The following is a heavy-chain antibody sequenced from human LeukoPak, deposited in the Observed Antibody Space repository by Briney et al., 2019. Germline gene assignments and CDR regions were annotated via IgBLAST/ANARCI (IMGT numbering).Heavy chain of an antibody. Sequence: SCKASGNTFTNYYVHWVRQAPGKGLEWVAVIPYDGSNKYYADSVKGRFTISRDNSKITLYLQMNSLRAEDTAVYYCARDESYYGSGNADAFDIWGQGTMVTVSS. CDR3: ARDESYYGSGNADAFDI. J-gene: IGHJ3*02. D-gene: IGHD3-10*01. V-gene: IGHV3-30-3*01. CDR2: IPYDGSNK. CDR1: GNTFTNYY.